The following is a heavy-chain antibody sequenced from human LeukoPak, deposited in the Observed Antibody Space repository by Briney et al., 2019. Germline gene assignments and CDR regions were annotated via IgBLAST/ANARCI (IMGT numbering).Heavy chain of an antibody. J-gene: IGHJ4*02. Sequence: SETLSLTCTVSGGSISSYYWSWIRQPPGKGLEWIGYIYYSGSTNYNPSLKSRVTISVDTSKNQFSLKLSSVTAADTAVYYCATTITVTTDYWGQGALVTVSS. V-gene: IGHV4-59*01. D-gene: IGHD4-17*01. CDR1: GGSISSYY. CDR2: IYYSGST. CDR3: ATTITVTTDY.